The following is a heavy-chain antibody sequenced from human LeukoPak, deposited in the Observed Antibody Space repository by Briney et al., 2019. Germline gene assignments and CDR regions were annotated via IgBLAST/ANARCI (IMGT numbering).Heavy chain of an antibody. CDR2: IIPIFGTA. V-gene: IGHV1-69*13. J-gene: IGHJ4*02. CDR3: ASAEYYYDSSGSLAFDY. Sequence: GASVKVPCKASGGTFSSYAISWVRQAPGQGLEWTGGIIPIFGTANYAQKFQGRVTITADESTSTAYMELSSLRSEDTAVYYCASAEYYYDSSGSLAFDYWGQGTLVTVSS. CDR1: GGTFSSYA. D-gene: IGHD3-22*01.